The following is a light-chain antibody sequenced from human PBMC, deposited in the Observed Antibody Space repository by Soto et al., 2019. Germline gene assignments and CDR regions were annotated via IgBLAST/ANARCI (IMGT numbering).Light chain of an antibody. V-gene: IGKV3-20*01. CDR1: QSISSSY. J-gene: IGKJ1*01. CDR2: GAS. CDR3: QQSDDSPRT. Sequence: IVLTQSPGTLSLSPGESATLSCRASQSISSSYLAWYQQKPGQAPRLLIYGASNRATAIPDRFSGSGSGTDFTLTISRLEPEDFAVYYCQQSDDSPRTFGQGTKVEIK.